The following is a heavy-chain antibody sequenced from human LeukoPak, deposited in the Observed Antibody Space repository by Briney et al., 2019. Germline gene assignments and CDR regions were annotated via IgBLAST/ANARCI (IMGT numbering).Heavy chain of an antibody. CDR2: ISAYNGNT. J-gene: IGHJ4*02. V-gene: IGHV1-18*01. CDR1: GYTFISYG. D-gene: IGHD4-17*01. Sequence: ASVKVSCKASGYTFISYGISWVRQAPGQGLEWMGWISAYNGNTNYAQKLQGRVTMTTDTSTSTAYMELRSLRSDDTAVYYCARTLTYGDFSPDFDYWGQGTLVTVSS. CDR3: ARTLTYGDFSPDFDY.